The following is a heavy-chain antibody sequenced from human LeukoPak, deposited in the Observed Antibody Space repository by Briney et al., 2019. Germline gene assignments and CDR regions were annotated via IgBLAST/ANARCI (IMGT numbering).Heavy chain of an antibody. Sequence: GASVKVSCKASGYTFTGYYMHWVRQAPGQGLEWMGGIIPIFGTANYAQKFQGRVTITADESTSTAYMELSSLRSEDTAVYYCARDVRYGGNSGVDYWGQGTLVTVSS. CDR3: ARDVRYGGNSGVDY. CDR2: IIPIFGTA. D-gene: IGHD4-23*01. V-gene: IGHV1-69*13. CDR1: GYTFTGYY. J-gene: IGHJ4*02.